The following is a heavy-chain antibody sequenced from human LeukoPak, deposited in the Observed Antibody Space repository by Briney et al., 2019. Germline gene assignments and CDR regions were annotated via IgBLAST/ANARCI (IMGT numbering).Heavy chain of an antibody. CDR3: ARKENVYYYFDY. J-gene: IGHJ4*02. Sequence: SETLSLTCAVSGYSITSSSWWGWIRQPPGKGLEWIGYIYHGGTTYYNPSLQSRVTMSVDTSKNQFSLKLSSVTAVDTAVYYCARKENVYYYFDYWGQGTLVTVSS. D-gene: IGHD3-10*01. CDR2: IYHGGTT. CDR1: GYSITSSSW. V-gene: IGHV4-28*01.